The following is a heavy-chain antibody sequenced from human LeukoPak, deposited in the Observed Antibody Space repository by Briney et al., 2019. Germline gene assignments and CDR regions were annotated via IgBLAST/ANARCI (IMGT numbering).Heavy chain of an antibody. Sequence: PGGSLRLSCAASGFTFSSYGMHWVRQAPGKGLEWVAVIWYDGSNKYYADSVKGRFIISRDNSKNTLYPQMNSLRAEDTAVYYCARDNHYYGSGSYDYWGQGTLVTVSS. V-gene: IGHV3-33*01. J-gene: IGHJ4*02. CDR3: ARDNHYYGSGSYDY. D-gene: IGHD3-10*01. CDR2: IWYDGSNK. CDR1: GFTFSSYG.